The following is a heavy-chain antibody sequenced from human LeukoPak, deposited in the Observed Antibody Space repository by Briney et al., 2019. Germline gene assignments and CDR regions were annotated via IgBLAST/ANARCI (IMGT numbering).Heavy chain of an antibody. Sequence: SSETLSLTCTVSGYSISSGYYWGWIRQPPGKGLEWIGSIYHSGSTYYNPSLKSRLTISVDTSKNQFSLKLSSVTAADTAVYYCASLSPNIAAAGTGDFDYWGQGTLVTVSS. D-gene: IGHD6-13*01. J-gene: IGHJ4*02. CDR2: IYHSGST. CDR1: GYSISSGYY. CDR3: ASLSPNIAAAGTGDFDY. V-gene: IGHV4-38-2*02.